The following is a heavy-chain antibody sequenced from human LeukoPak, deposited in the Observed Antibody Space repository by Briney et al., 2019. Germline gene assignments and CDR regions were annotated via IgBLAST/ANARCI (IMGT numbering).Heavy chain of an antibody. CDR1: RSSITSDYY. CDR2: IHHGGTR. J-gene: IGHJ3*02. Sequence: SETLSLTCGVSRSSITSDYYGAWIRQPPEKGLDWIGTIHHGGTRFYNPPPLTRLPMSVDTSNNHFSRRLHPVTAADTAMYYCATRFYNSSRLNAFDIWGGGTMVIVSS. V-gene: IGHV4-38-2*01. D-gene: IGHD5-24*01. CDR3: ATRFYNSSRLNAFDI.